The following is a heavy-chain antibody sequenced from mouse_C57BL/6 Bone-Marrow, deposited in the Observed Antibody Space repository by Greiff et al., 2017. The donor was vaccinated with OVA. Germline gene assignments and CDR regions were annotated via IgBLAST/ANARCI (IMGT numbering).Heavy chain of an antibody. CDR2: IDPSDSYT. V-gene: IGHV1-59*01. CDR1: GYTFTSYW. D-gene: IGHD2-4*01. J-gene: IGHJ1*03. Sequence: QVQLQQSGAELVRPGTSVKLSCKASGYTFTSYWMHWVKQRPGQGLEWIGVIDPSDSYTNYNQKFKGKATLTVDTSSSTAYMQLSSLTSEDSAVYYCTRRGGLRPWYFDVWGTVTTVTVSS. CDR3: TRRGGLRPWYFDV.